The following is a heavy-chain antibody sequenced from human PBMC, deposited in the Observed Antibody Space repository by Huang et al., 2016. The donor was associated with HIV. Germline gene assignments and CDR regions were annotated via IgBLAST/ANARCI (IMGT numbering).Heavy chain of an antibody. D-gene: IGHD3-9*01. CDR2: ISFCCSNK. CDR3: ARDGHGKWLGQFDCLYFDY. CDR1: GFFFSNYD. V-gene: IGHV3-30*19. J-gene: IGHJ4*02. Sequence: VERVESGGGVVQPGRSLRLSCVGSGFFFSNYDWHWVRQAPGKGLECVALISFCCSNKCYAASWKCPFTVSRDTAEDTLYLHMNSLRPDYSALYYCARDGHGKWLGQFDCLYFDYWGQGALVTISS.